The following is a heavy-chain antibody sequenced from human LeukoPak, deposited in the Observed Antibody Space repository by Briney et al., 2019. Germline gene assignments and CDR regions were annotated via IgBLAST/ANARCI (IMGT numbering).Heavy chain of an antibody. Sequence: PGGSLRLSCAVSGFTFDDYAMHWVRQAPGKGLEWVSGISWNSGSIGYADSVKGRFTISRDNAKNSLYLQMNSLRAEDTALYYCAKGLAVADPYYFDYWGQGTLVTVSS. J-gene: IGHJ4*02. CDR1: GFTFDDYA. CDR3: AKGLAVADPYYFDY. CDR2: ISWNSGSI. D-gene: IGHD6-19*01. V-gene: IGHV3-9*01.